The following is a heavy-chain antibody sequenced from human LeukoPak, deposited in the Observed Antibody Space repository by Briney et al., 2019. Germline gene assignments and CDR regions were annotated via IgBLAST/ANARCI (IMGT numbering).Heavy chain of an antibody. V-gene: IGHV1-18*01. Sequence: ASVKVSCKASGYTFINYGISWVRQAPGQGLEWTGWISGYNGNTNYAQKLQGRVTMTTDTSTSTAYMGLRSLRSDDTAVYFCARDGPGYCSSTSCFDQNFDYWGQGTLVTVSS. J-gene: IGHJ4*02. CDR2: ISGYNGNT. D-gene: IGHD2-2*01. CDR3: ARDGPGYCSSTSCFDQNFDY. CDR1: GYTFINYG.